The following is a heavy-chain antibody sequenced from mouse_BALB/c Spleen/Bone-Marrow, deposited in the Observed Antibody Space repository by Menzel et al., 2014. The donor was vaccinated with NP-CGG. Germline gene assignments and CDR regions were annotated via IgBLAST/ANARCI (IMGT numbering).Heavy chain of an antibody. D-gene: IGHD2-4*01. CDR3: ASMITTAWFAY. V-gene: IGHV2-9*02. CDR1: GFSLTSYG. CDR2: IWAGGST. Sequence: QVQLQQSGPGLVTPSQSLSITCTVSGFSLTSYGIHWVRQPSGKGLEWLGVIWAGGSTNYNSALMSRLSISKDNSKSQVFLKMNSLQTDDTAMYYCASMITTAWFAYWGQGTLVTVSA. J-gene: IGHJ3*01.